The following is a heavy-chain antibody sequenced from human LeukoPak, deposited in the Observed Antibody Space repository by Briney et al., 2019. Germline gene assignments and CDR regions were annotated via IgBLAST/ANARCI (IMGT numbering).Heavy chain of an antibody. D-gene: IGHD6-13*01. CDR1: GGSISSGGYY. J-gene: IGHJ4*02. CDR2: IYHSGST. V-gene: IGHV4-30-2*01. Sequence: SQTLSLTCTVSGGSISSGGYYWGWIRQPPGKGLEWIGYIYHSGSTYYNPSLKSRVTISVDRSKNQFSLKLSSVTAADTAVYYCARGGRPRQQPPYFDYWGQGTLVTVSS. CDR3: ARGGRPRQQPPYFDY.